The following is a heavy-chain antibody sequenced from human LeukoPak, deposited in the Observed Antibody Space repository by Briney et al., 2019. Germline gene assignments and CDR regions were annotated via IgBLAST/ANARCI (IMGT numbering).Heavy chain of an antibody. CDR1: GGSFSGYY. V-gene: IGHV4-34*01. Sequence: RPSETLSLTCAVYGGSFSGYYWSWIRQPPGKGLEWIGEINHSGGTNYNPSLKSRVTISVDTSKNQFSLKLSSVTAADTAVYYCARGRLSSRYCSSTSCYRESYWGQGTLVTVSS. D-gene: IGHD2-2*01. CDR2: INHSGGT. CDR3: ARGRLSSRYCSSTSCYRESY. J-gene: IGHJ4*02.